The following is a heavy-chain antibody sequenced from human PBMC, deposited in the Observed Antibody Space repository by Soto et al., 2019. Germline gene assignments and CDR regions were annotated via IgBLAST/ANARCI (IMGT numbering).Heavy chain of an antibody. CDR2: FDPEDGET. V-gene: IGHV1-24*01. J-gene: IGHJ5*02. Sequence: SRKVSCKVSVYTLTELSMHWVRQAPGKGLEWMGGFDPEDGETIYAQKFQGRVTMTEDTSTDTAYMELSSLRSEDTAVYYCATGLGTILEPFDPWGQGTLVTGSS. D-gene: IGHD3-3*01. CDR1: VYTLTELS. CDR3: ATGLGTILEPFDP.